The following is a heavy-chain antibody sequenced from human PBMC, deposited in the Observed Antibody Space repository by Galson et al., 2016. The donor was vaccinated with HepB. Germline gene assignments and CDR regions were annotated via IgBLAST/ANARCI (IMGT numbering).Heavy chain of an antibody. CDR1: GASISSTYYY. Sequence: SETLSLTCTVSGASISSTYYYWGWIRQPPGKGLQWIGSVYYRGTTYYNPSLKSRVSISVDTSKNQFSLRLNSVTAADTAVYYCARFGARKSPRGSFDLWGQGTMVTVSS. V-gene: IGHV4-39*01. D-gene: IGHD3-10*01. CDR2: VYYRGTT. CDR3: ARFGARKSPRGSFDL. J-gene: IGHJ3*01.